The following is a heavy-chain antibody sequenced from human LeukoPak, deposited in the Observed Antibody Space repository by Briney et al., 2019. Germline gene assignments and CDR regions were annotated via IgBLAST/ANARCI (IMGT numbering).Heavy chain of an antibody. D-gene: IGHD1-14*01. CDR3: ARRVYNRGLYDLGAFDL. CDR2: SYYTGNT. V-gene: IGHV4-59*08. CDR1: GGXXXSSY. J-gene: IGHJ3*01. Sequence: LSLTXTVSGGXXXSSYWSWIRQPPGGGLEWIGYSYYTGNTNYSPSLKSRVTISFATSKNQFSLKLRSVTATDTAVYYCARRVYNRGLYDLGAFDLWGQGTMVTVSS.